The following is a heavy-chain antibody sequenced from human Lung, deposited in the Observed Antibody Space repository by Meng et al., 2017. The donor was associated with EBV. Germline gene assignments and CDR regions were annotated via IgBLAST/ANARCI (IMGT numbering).Heavy chain of an antibody. Sequence: QGQLQKGGAGLLKPSETLSLTCAVYGGSFSGYYWSWIRQPPGKGLEWIGEINHSGSTNYNPSLKSRVTISVDTSKNQFSLKLSSVTAADTAVYYCARGFVKYTVTRVGNWFDPWGQGTLVTVSS. CDR3: ARGFVKYTVTRVGNWFDP. CDR2: INHSGST. CDR1: GGSFSGYY. V-gene: IGHV4-34*01. J-gene: IGHJ5*02. D-gene: IGHD4-17*01.